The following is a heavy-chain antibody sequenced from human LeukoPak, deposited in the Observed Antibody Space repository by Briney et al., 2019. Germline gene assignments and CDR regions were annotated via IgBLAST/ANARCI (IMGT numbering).Heavy chain of an antibody. CDR2: ISNTGGRT. CDR3: AKDCCGTSLFDY. Sequence: GGSLRLSCAASGFAFSSYAMSWVRQAPGKGLEYVSGISNTGGRTYYADSMKGRFAISRDNSKNTVYLQMNSLRAEDTAVYYCAKDCCGTSLFDYWGQGTLVTVSS. CDR1: GFAFSSYA. J-gene: IGHJ4*02. D-gene: IGHD2-21*01. V-gene: IGHV3-23*01.